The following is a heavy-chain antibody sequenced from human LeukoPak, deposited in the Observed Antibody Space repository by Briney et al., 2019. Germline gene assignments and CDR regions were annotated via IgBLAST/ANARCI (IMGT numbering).Heavy chain of an antibody. J-gene: IGHJ4*02. Sequence: SSVKVSCKASGGTFSSYAISWVRQAPGQGLEWMGRIIPIFGTANYAQKFQGRVTITTDESTSTAYMELSTLRSMETAVYYSARGGYSYGYFDYWGQGTLATVSS. CDR2: IIPIFGTA. CDR1: GGTFSSYA. V-gene: IGHV1-69*05. CDR3: ARGGYSYGYFDY. D-gene: IGHD5-18*01.